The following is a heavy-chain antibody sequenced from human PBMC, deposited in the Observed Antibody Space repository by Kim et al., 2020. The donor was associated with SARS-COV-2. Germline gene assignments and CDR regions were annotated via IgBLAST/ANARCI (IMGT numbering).Heavy chain of an antibody. CDR1: GGSISSGSHY. CDR2: IYTSGST. CDR3: AREGSFWYYFDY. Sequence: SETLSLTCTVSGGSISSGSHYWSWIRQPAGKGLEWIGRIYTSGSTNYNPSLKTRVTISVDTSKNQFSLKLSSVTAADTAVYYCAREGSFWYYFDYWGQGTLVTVS. V-gene: IGHV4-61*02. D-gene: IGHD6-13*01. J-gene: IGHJ4*02.